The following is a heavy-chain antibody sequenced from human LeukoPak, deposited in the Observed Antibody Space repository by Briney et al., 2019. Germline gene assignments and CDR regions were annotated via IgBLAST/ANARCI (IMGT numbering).Heavy chain of an antibody. Sequence: SETLSLTCTVSGGSISSYYWSWMRQPPGEGGEWLGYIYYSGSTNYNPSLKSRVTILVDTSKNQFSLKLSSVTAADTAVYYCARDLATALMDVWGKGTTVTVSS. CDR2: IYYSGST. V-gene: IGHV4-59*01. J-gene: IGHJ6*04. CDR1: GGSISSYY. CDR3: ARDLATALMDV. D-gene: IGHD5-12*01.